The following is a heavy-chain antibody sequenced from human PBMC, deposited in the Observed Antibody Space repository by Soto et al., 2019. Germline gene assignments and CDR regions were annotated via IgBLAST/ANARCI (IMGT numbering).Heavy chain of an antibody. V-gene: IGHV1-18*01. J-gene: IGHJ4*02. CDR2: ITTYNGNR. CDR3: ERDAQPKGVAADGASDY. CDR1: GYTFKNYG. Sequence: ASVKVSCKASGYTFKNYGIKWVRQAPGQGLEWVGWITTYNGNRYSAEKFQGRVTMTTDTSTSTTYMELKSLTSDDTGVYYCERDAQPKGVAADGASDYWGQGTLVTVSS. D-gene: IGHD3-3*01.